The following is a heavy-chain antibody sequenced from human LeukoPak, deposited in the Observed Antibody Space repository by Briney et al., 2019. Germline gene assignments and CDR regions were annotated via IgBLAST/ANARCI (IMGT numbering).Heavy chain of an antibody. CDR3: ARGTVTMVDY. CDR2: IYSGGTT. D-gene: IGHD3-10*01. Sequence: PGGSLSLSCAASGFTFRNAWMSWVRQPPGKGLEWVSIIYSGGTTYYADSVQGRFTISRDNSKNTVYLQMNSLRVEDTAVYYCARGTVTMVDYWGQGTLVTVSS. J-gene: IGHJ4*02. V-gene: IGHV3-53*01. CDR1: GFTFRNAW.